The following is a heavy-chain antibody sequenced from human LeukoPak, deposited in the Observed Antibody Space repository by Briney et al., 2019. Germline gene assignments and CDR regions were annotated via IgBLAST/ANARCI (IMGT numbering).Heavy chain of an antibody. CDR2: FSGSGGST. CDR1: GFTFSSYA. CDR3: AKGSITMMVVVITPGYFDY. Sequence: GGSLRLSCAASGFTFSSYAMSWVRRAPGKGLEWVSAFSGSGGSTFYADSVKGRFTISRDNSKNTLYLQMDSLRAEDTAVYYCAKGSITMMVVVITPGYFDYWGQGTLVAVSS. V-gene: IGHV3-23*01. D-gene: IGHD3-22*01. J-gene: IGHJ4*02.